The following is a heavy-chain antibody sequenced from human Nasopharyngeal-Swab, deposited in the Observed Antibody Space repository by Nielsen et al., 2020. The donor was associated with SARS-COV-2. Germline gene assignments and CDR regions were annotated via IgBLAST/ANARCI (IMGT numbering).Heavy chain of an antibody. V-gene: IGHV4-34*01. J-gene: IGHJ3*02. CDR1: GGSFSGYY. CDR3: ARLEWELLPDAFDI. CDR2: INHSGST. D-gene: IGHD1-26*01. Sequence: SETLSLTCAVYGGSFSGYYWSWIRQPPGKGLEWIGEINHSGSTNCNPSLKSRVTISVDTSKNQFSLKLSSVTAADTAVYYCARLEWELLPDAFDIWGQGAMVTVSS.